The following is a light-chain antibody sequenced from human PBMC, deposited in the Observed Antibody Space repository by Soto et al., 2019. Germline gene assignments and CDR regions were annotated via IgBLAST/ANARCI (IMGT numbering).Light chain of an antibody. CDR2: DAS. CDR3: QQYDRSPLT. J-gene: IGKJ4*01. Sequence: DIQMTQSPATLPASLGARVTITCRASQSISGWVAWYQQTTGKAPKLLTYDASSLESGAPSGFSGSGSGTEVTLTISSLPPDECETYYCQQYDRSPLTFGGGTKVDIK. CDR1: QSISGW. V-gene: IGKV1-5*01.